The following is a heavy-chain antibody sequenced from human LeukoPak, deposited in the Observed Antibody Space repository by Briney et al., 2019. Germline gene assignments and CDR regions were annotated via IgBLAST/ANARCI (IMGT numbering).Heavy chain of an antibody. CDR1: GFTFSSYG. J-gene: IGHJ4*02. V-gene: IGHV3-33*01. CDR3: AREPNFDDHAFDY. Sequence: GGSLRLSCAASGFTFSSYGMHWVRQAPGKGLEWVAVIWYDGSNKYYADSVKGRFTISRDNSKNTLYLQINSLRAEDTAIYYCAREPNFDDHAFDYWGQGTLVTVSS. D-gene: IGHD1-14*01. CDR2: IWYDGSNK.